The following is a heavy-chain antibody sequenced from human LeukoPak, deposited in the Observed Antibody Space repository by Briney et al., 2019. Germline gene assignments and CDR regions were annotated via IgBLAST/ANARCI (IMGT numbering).Heavy chain of an antibody. J-gene: IGHJ6*02. D-gene: IGHD6-19*01. CDR1: GFTFSSYS. CDR3: ARDGYSSGWPYYYYGMDV. V-gene: IGHV3-21*01. CDR2: ISSSSRYI. Sequence: GGSLRLSCAAFGFTFSSYSMNWVRQAPGKGLEWVSSISSSSRYIYYADSVKGRFTISRDNAKNSLYLQMNSLRAEDTAVYYCARDGYSSGWPYYYYGMDVWGQGTTVTVSS.